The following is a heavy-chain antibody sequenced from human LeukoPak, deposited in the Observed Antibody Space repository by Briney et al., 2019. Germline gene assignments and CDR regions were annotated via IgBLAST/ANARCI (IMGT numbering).Heavy chain of an antibody. V-gene: IGHV5-51*01. J-gene: IGHJ6*03. CDR3: ARQSDCSSTSCPRPYYYYYMDV. D-gene: IGHD2-2*01. Sequence: GEPLKISCKGSGYSFTSYWIGWVRQMPGKGLEWMGIIYPGDSDTRYSPSFQGQVTISADKSISTAYLQWSSLKASDTAMYYCARQSDCSSTSCPRPYYYYYMDVWGKGTTVTVSS. CDR1: GYSFTSYW. CDR2: IYPGDSDT.